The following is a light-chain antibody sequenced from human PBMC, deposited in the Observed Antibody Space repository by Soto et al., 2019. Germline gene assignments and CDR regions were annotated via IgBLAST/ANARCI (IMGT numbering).Light chain of an antibody. V-gene: IGKV3-11*01. J-gene: IGKJ1*01. CDR2: DAS. CDR3: QQRSNGPPAVLWT. Sequence: EIVLTQSPATLSLSPGERATLSCRASQSVSSYLAWYQQKPGQAPRLLIYDASNRATGIPARFSGSGSGTDFTLTISSLEPEDFAVYYCQQRSNGPPAVLWTFGQGTK. CDR1: QSVSSY.